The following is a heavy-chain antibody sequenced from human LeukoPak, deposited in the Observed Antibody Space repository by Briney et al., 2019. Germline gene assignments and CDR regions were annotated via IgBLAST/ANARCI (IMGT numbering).Heavy chain of an antibody. CDR2: INPTSGGT. D-gene: IGHD2-2*01. J-gene: IGHJ5*02. CDR3: ARDIYCSSTSCQGWFDP. Sequence: EASLEVSCKASGYPFTDYYIHWVRQAPGQGLELMGWINPTSGGTNYAQKFQGRVTITTDESTSTAYMELSSLRSEDTAVYYCARDIYCSSTSCQGWFDPWGQGTLVTASS. V-gene: IGHV1-2*02. CDR1: GYPFTDYY.